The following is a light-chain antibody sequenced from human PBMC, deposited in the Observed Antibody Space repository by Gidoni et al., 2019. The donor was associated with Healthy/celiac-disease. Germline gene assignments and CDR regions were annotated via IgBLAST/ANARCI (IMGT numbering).Light chain of an antibody. CDR3: QQYGSSPGWT. Sequence: EIVLTQSPGTLSLSPGERATLSCRASQSVSSSYLAWYQQKSGLAPRLLIYGASSRATGIPDRFSGSGSGTDFTLTISRLEPEDFAVYYCQQYGSSPGWTFGQGTKVEIK. CDR1: QSVSSSY. CDR2: GAS. J-gene: IGKJ1*01. V-gene: IGKV3-20*01.